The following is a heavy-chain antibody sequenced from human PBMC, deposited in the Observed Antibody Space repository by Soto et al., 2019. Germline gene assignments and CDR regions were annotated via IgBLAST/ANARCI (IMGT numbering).Heavy chain of an antibody. J-gene: IGHJ4*02. D-gene: IGHD3-22*01. Sequence: GASVKVSCKASGYTFTSYGTSWVRQAPGQGLEWMGWISAYNGNTNYAQKLQGRVTMTTDTSTSTAYMELRSLRSDDTAVYYCARHRFYYDSSGRRYFFAYWGQGTLVPVSS. V-gene: IGHV1-18*01. CDR2: ISAYNGNT. CDR1: GYTFTSYG. CDR3: ARHRFYYDSSGRRYFFAY.